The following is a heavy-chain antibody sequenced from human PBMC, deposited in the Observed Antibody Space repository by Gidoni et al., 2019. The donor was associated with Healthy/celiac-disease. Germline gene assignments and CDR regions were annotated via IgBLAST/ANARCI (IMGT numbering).Heavy chain of an antibody. CDR2: ISAYNDNT. CDR3: AFDI. D-gene: IGHD2-15*01. Sequence: QVQLVQSGTEVKKPGASVKVSCKASGYTFTTYGISWVRQAPGQGLEWMGWISAYNDNTNYAQKLQGRVTMTTDTSTTTAYMELRSLRSDYGGNPNDAFDIWGQGTMVTVSS. CDR1: GYTFTTYG. V-gene: IGHV1-18*01. J-gene: IGHJ3*02.